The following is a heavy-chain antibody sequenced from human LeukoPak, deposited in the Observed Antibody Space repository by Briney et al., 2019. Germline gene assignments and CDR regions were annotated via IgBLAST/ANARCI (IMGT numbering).Heavy chain of an antibody. CDR1: GGSIITYY. CDR2: IYSSGRT. D-gene: IGHD4-17*01. V-gene: IGHV4-4*07. J-gene: IGHJ4*02. Sequence: SETLSLTCTVSGGSIITYYWSWIRQPAGKGLEWIGRIYSSGRTNYHPSLESRVTMSVDTSKNQFSLSLTSVTAADTAVYYCARAYGDLYFVYWGQGTLVTVSS. CDR3: ARAYGDLYFVY.